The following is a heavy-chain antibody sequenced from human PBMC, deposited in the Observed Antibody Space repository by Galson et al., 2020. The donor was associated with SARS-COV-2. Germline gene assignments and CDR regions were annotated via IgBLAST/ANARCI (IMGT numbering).Heavy chain of an antibody. J-gene: IGHJ4*02. Sequence: SETLSLTCTVSGGSTRSNSYYWGWIRQPPGKGLEWIGNIFYIGSTYYNPSLKSRVTISVDTSKNQFSLKLSSVTAADTAVYYCVRTVETSTATLFGYWGQGTLVTVSS. CDR3: VRTVETSTATLFGY. D-gene: IGHD5-18*01. V-gene: IGHV4-39*01. CDR1: GGSTRSNSYY. CDR2: IFYIGST.